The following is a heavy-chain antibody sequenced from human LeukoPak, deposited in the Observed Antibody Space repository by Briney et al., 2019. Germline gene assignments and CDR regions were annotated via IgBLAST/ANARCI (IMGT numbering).Heavy chain of an antibody. V-gene: IGHV4-34*01. J-gene: IGHJ4*02. Sequence: SETLSLTCAVYGGSFSGYYWSWIRQPPGKGLEWIGEINHSGSTNYNPSLKSPVTISVDTSKNQFSLKLSSVTAADTAVYYCARGRGRYCSSTSCLRAFDYWGQGTLVTVSS. CDR2: INHSGST. D-gene: IGHD2-2*01. CDR3: ARGRGRYCSSTSCLRAFDY. CDR1: GGSFSGYY.